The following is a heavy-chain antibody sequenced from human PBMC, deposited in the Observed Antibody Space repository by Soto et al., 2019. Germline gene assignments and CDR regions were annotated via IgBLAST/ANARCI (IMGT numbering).Heavy chain of an antibody. D-gene: IGHD5-18*01. CDR3: VKDPVDTAMVTEAYLDY. CDR2: ISSNGGST. Sequence: GGSLRLSCSASGFTFSSYAMHWVRQAPGKGLEYVSAISSNGGSTYYADSVKGRFTISRDNSKNTLYLQMSSLRAEDTAVYYCVKDPVDTAMVTEAYLDYWGQGTLVTVSS. V-gene: IGHV3-64D*09. J-gene: IGHJ4*02. CDR1: GFTFSSYA.